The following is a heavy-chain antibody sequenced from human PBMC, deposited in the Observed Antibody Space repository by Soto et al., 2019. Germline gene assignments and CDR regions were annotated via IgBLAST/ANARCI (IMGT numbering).Heavy chain of an antibody. J-gene: IGHJ6*02. Sequence: SETLSLSCTVSGGSISGFFWTWVRQPPGMPLEGLGHVAASGSTAYNPSLRSRLSLSLDVSKNRFSLELTSVTAADTATYFCARGGSTHYYYGLDVWGQGTTVTVSS. CDR1: GGSISGFF. CDR2: VAASGST. CDR3: ARGGSTHYYYGLDV. V-gene: IGHV4-4*07.